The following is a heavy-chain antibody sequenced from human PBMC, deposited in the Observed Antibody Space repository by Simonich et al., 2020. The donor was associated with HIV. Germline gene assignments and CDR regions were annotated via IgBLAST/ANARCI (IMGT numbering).Heavy chain of an antibody. CDR2: INHSGNT. V-gene: IGHV4-34*01. D-gene: IGHD5-12*01. CDR1: GGPFSGYY. CDR3: AIRTGYDLDY. J-gene: IGHJ4*02. Sequence: QVQLQQWGAGFLKPSETLSLTCAGHGGPFSGYYWSWIRQPPGKGPEWIGEINHSGNTDYHPSLKRRVTISVDTAKNRFSLKLSSVTAADTAVYYCAIRTGYDLDYWGQGTLVTVSS.